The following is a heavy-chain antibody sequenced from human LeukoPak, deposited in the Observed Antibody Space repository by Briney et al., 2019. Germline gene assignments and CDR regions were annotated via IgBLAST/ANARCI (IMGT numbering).Heavy chain of an antibody. J-gene: IGHJ4*02. V-gene: IGHV4-34*01. CDR1: GGSFSGYY. CDR2: INHSGST. Sequence: SETLSLTCAVYGGSFSGYYWSWIRQPPGKGLEWIGEINHSGSTNYNPSLKSRVTISVDTSKNQFSLKLSSVTAADTAVYYCASPEYSSSSGQDYWGQGTLVTVSS. D-gene: IGHD6-6*01. CDR3: ASPEYSSSSGQDY.